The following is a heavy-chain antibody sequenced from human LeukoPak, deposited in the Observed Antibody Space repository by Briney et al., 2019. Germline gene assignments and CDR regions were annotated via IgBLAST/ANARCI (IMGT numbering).Heavy chain of an antibody. Sequence: GGSLRLSCEASGFPFSSYAMHWVRQAPGRGLEYVSAISDSGGSTYYADSVKGRFTISRDNSKNTLYLQMSSLRAEDTAVYFCVRGYSFGPYGMDVWGQGATVTASS. D-gene: IGHD2-15*01. CDR1: GFPFSSYA. J-gene: IGHJ6*02. V-gene: IGHV3-64D*09. CDR3: VRGYSFGPYGMDV. CDR2: ISDSGGST.